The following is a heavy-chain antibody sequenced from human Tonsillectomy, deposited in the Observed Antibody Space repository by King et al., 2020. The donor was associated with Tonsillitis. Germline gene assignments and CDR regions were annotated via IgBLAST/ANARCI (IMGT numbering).Heavy chain of an antibody. J-gene: IGHJ6*02. CDR3: AKALKREGRYFDWLLHYYGMDV. Sequence: VQLVESGGGLVQPGRSLRLSCAASGFTFDDYAMHWVRQAPGKGLEWVSGISWNSGSIGYADSVKGRFTISRDNAKNSLYLQMNSLRAEDTALYYCAKALKREGRYFDWLLHYYGMDVWGQGTPVTVSS. CDR1: GFTFDDYA. D-gene: IGHD3-9*01. V-gene: IGHV3-9*01. CDR2: ISWNSGSI.